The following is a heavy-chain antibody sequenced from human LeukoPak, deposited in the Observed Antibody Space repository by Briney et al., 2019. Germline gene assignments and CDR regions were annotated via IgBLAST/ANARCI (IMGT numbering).Heavy chain of an antibody. CDR3: AKNLANWGNLDY. CDR1: GFTFSSYG. CDR2: TRHDTSDK. D-gene: IGHD7-27*01. Sequence: GGSLRLSCAASGFTFSSYGMHWVRQAPGKGLEWVAFTRHDTSDKYYADSVKGRFTISRDNSENTLYLQMNSLRAEDTALYSCAKNLANWGNLDYWGQGTLVTVSS. J-gene: IGHJ4*02. V-gene: IGHV3-30*02.